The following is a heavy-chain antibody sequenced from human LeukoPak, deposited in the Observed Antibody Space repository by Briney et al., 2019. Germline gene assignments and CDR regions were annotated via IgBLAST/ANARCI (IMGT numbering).Heavy chain of an antibody. CDR3: ATSYCSGGSCYSASYYYYMDV. D-gene: IGHD2-15*01. J-gene: IGHJ6*03. CDR2: IRYDGSNK. Sequence: GGSLRLSCAASGFTFSNYYMHWVRQAPGKGLEWVAFIRYDGSNKYYADSVKGRFTISRDNSKNTLYLQMNSLRAEDTAVYYCATSYCSGGSCYSASYYYYMDVWGKGTTVTISS. V-gene: IGHV3-30*02. CDR1: GFTFSNYY.